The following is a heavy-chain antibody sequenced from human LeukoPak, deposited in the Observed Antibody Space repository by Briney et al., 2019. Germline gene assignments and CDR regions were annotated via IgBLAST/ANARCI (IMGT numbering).Heavy chain of an antibody. Sequence: GGSLRLSCAASGFTFTSYAMSWVRQVSGKGLEWVSVISGSGGSTYYADSVKGRFTISRDNSKNTLYLQMNSLRAEDTAVYYCAKEFAQLRTNDYWGQGTLVTVSS. J-gene: IGHJ4*02. CDR2: ISGSGGST. V-gene: IGHV3-23*01. CDR3: AKEFAQLRTNDY. CDR1: GFTFTSYA. D-gene: IGHD5-18*01.